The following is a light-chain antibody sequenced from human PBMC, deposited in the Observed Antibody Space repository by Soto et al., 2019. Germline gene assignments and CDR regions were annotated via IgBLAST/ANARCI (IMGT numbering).Light chain of an antibody. Sequence: QSVLTQPASVSGSPGQSTTISCTGTSSDVGAYNYVSWYQQHPGKAPRLIIYEVSNRPSGVSNRFSGSKSGNTASLIISGLQAEDEADYYCSSYTTRSTYVFGPGTKVTVL. CDR2: EVS. V-gene: IGLV2-14*01. CDR1: SSDVGAYNY. J-gene: IGLJ1*01. CDR3: SSYTTRSTYV.